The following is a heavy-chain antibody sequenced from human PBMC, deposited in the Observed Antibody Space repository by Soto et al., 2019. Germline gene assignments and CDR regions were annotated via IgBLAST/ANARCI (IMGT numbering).Heavy chain of an antibody. CDR1: GSTFTNAW. V-gene: IGHV3-15*01. CDR3: TTGPNLRPLAAFDI. J-gene: IGHJ3*02. CDR2: IKSKSDGGTI. Sequence: GGSLRLSCAASGSTFTNAWMTWVRQGPGKGLEWVGRIKSKSDGGTIAYAAPVKGRFTISRDDSKNTLYLQMNSLKTEDTAVYYCTTGPNLRPLAAFDIWGQGTVVTVS.